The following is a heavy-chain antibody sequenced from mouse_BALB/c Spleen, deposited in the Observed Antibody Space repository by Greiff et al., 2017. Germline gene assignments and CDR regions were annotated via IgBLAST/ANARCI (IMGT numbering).Heavy chain of an antibody. Sequence: EVKVVESGGGLVKPGGSLKLSCAASGFTFSSYTMSWVRQTPEKRLEWVATISSGGSYTYYPDSVKGRFTISRDNAKNTLYLQMSSLKSEDTAMYYCTRENWDWFAYWGQGTLVTVSA. V-gene: IGHV5-6-4*01. CDR3: TRENWDWFAY. J-gene: IGHJ3*01. CDR2: ISSGGSYT. D-gene: IGHD4-1*01. CDR1: GFTFSSYT.